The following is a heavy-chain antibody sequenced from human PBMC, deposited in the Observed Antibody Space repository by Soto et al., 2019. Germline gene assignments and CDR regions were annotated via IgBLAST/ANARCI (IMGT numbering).Heavy chain of an antibody. V-gene: IGHV3-9*01. Sequence: EVHLVESGGGLVQPGRSLRLSCIGSGFNFDDHAMVWVRQAPGKGLEWVSSITWDSGTKDYADSVKGRFVISRDNAKTSLFLQMDSLRPEDTALYYCAKDFLRGSRGYDPPHDYGNYAMDVWGQGTTVTVSS. D-gene: IGHD5-12*01. J-gene: IGHJ6*02. CDR3: AKDFLRGSRGYDPPHDYGNYAMDV. CDR1: GFNFDDHA. CDR2: ITWDSGTK.